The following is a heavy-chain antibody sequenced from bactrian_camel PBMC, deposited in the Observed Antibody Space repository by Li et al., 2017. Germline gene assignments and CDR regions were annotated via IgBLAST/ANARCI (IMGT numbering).Heavy chain of an antibody. Sequence: QVQLVESGGGSVQAGGSLRLSCAHTGHVTCRYDMSWYRQVPEKEREGLAAVDSGGSTSYAASVKGRFTISKANGTLYLQMDSLRTADTGVYYCVADSYGAWCGLAGQGTQVTVS. CDR2: VDSGGST. V-gene: IGHV3S53*01. D-gene: IGHD6*01. J-gene: IGHJ4*01. CDR1: GHVTCRYD.